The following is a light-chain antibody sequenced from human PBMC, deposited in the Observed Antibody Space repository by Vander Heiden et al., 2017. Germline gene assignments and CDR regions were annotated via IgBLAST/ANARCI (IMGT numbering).Light chain of an antibody. CDR2: GAS. V-gene: IGKV3-20*01. CDR1: QSVSSSY. CDR3: QHYGRSPPLT. Sequence: EIVLTQSPATLSLSPGERATLPCRASQSVSSSYLAWYQQKPGQAPRLLIYGASSRATGIPDRFSGSGSGTDFTLTISRLEPEDFAVYYCQHYGRSPPLTFGGGTNVEIK. J-gene: IGKJ4*01.